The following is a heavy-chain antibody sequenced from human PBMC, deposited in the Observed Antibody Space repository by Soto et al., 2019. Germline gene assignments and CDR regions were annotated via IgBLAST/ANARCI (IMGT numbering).Heavy chain of an antibody. D-gene: IGHD5-12*01. V-gene: IGHV4-39*01. CDR2: IYYSGST. Sequence: SETLSLTCTVSGGSISSSSYYWGWIRQPPGKGLEWIGSIYYSGSTYYNPSLKSRVTISVDTSKNQFSLKLISVTAADTAVYYCARHNDYSGYGGDWFDPWGQGTLVTVSS. CDR3: ARHNDYSGYGGDWFDP. J-gene: IGHJ5*02. CDR1: GGSISSSSYY.